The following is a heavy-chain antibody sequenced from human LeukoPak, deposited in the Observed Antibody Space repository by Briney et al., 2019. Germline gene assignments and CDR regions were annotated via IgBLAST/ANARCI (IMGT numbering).Heavy chain of an antibody. J-gene: IGHJ4*02. CDR3: ARGESGY. CDR1: GGSFSGYY. Sequence: SETLSLTCAVYGGSFSGYYWSWIRQPPGKGLEWIGEINHSGRTNYNPSLKSRVTISVDTSKNQFSLKLSSVTAADTAVYYCARGESGYWGQGTLVTVSS. V-gene: IGHV4-34*01. CDR2: INHSGRT.